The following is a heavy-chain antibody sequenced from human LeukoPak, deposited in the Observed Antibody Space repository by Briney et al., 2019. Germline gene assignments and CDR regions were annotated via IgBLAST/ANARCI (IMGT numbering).Heavy chain of an antibody. D-gene: IGHD5-12*01. V-gene: IGHV4-34*01. CDR2: INHSGST. Sequence: SETLSLTCAVYGGSFSVYYWSWIRHPPGKGLGWIGEINHSGSTNYNPSLKSRVTISVDTSKNQFSLKLSSVTAADTAVYYCARGLLDPVDIVATRYYFDYWGQGTMVTVSS. CDR3: ARGLLDPVDIVATRYYFDY. J-gene: IGHJ4*02. CDR1: GGSFSVYY.